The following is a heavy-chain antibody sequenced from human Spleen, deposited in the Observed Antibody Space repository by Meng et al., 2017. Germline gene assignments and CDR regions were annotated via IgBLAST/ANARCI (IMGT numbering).Heavy chain of an antibody. V-gene: IGHV1-2*02. CDR1: GYTFTSYD. D-gene: IGHD6-19*01. Sequence: QGQVVESGAEVKKPGASVKVSCKASGYTFTSYDINWVRQASGQGLEWMGWINPNTGGTKYAQKFQGRVTMTRDTSISTAYMELSSLRPDDTAVYYCAREAYRSGWSHFDPWGQGTLVTVSS. CDR2: INPNTGGT. CDR3: AREAYRSGWSHFDP. J-gene: IGHJ5*02.